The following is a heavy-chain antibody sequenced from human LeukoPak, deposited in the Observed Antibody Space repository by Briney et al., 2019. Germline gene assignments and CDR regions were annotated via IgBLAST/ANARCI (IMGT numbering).Heavy chain of an antibody. D-gene: IGHD2-15*01. CDR3: TTDPPGFGYCSGGSCSSDNWFDP. J-gene: IGHJ5*02. Sequence: PGRSLRLSCTASGFTFGDYAMSWFRQAPGKGLEWVGFIRSKAYGGTTEYAASVKGRFTISRDDSKSIAYLQMNSLKTEDTAVYYCTTDPPGFGYCSGGSCSSDNWFDPWGQGTLVTVSS. CDR1: GFTFGDYA. V-gene: IGHV3-49*03. CDR2: IRSKAYGGTT.